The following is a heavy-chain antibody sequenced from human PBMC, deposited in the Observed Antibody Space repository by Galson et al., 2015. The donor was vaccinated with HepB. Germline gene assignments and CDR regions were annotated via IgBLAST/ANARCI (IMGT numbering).Heavy chain of an antibody. J-gene: IGHJ4*02. CDR3: AKGGASGGYLGTFDY. D-gene: IGHD3-22*01. CDR2: LTGSGGET. Sequence: SLRLSCAASGFTFSTYAMSWVRQAPGKGLEWVSGLTGSGGETYSAGSVKGRFSISRDNSKNMLYLQMNTLRAEDTAVYYCAKGGASGGYLGTFDYWGQGTLVTVSS. V-gene: IGHV3-23*01. CDR1: GFTFSTYA.